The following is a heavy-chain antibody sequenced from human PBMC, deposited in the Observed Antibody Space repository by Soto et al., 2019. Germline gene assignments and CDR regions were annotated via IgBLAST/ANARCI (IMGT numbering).Heavy chain of an antibody. J-gene: IGHJ5*02. CDR3: ARGQRFSDSFDP. CDR2: IYSSGGT. CDR1: GGAISGYY. V-gene: IGHV4-4*07. D-gene: IGHD3-3*01. Sequence: LSLTCTVSGGAISGYYWTWIRQPAGKGLEWIGRIYSSGGTKYNPSLKSRVDVSLDMSKNQFSLRLNSVTAADTVVYYCARGQRFSDSFDPWGQGTLVTVSS.